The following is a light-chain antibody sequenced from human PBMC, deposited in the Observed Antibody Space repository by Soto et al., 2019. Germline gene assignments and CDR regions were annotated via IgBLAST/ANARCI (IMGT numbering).Light chain of an antibody. J-gene: IGKJ1*01. V-gene: IGKV3-20*01. CDR1: QSVSSSY. CDR2: GTS. Sequence: EIVLTQSPGTLSLSPGERATLSCRASQSVSSSYLAWYQQKPGQAPRLLIYGTSSRATAIPDRFSGSGSGTDFTLNISRLEPEDFAVYYCQQYGSSSWTFGQWTQGEIK. CDR3: QQYGSSSWT.